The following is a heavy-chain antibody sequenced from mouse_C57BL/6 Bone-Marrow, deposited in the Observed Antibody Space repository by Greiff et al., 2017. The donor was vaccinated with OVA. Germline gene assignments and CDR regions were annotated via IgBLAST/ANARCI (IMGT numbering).Heavy chain of an antibody. CDR3: AIPPITTGVARYFDV. J-gene: IGHJ1*03. CDR2: IDPSDSYT. Sequence: QVQLQQPGAELVMPGASVKLSCKASGYTFTSYWMHWVKQRPGQGLEWIGEIDPSDSYTNYNQKFKGKSTLTVDKSSSTAYMQLSSLTSEDSAVYYCAIPPITTGVARYFDVGGTGTTVTVSS. D-gene: IGHD1-1*01. CDR1: GYTFTSYW. V-gene: IGHV1-69*01.